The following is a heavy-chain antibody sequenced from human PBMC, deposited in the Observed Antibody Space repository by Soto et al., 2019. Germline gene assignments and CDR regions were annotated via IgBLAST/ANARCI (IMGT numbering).Heavy chain of an antibody. Sequence: PGGSLRLSCAASGFTFSSYSMNWVRQAPGKGLEWVSSISSSSSYIYYADSVKGRFTISRDNAKNSLYLQMNSLRAEDTAVYYCARGSTYYDFWSGHYRGGQGTLVTVSS. CDR3: ARGSTYYDFWSGHYR. CDR1: GFTFSSYS. V-gene: IGHV3-21*01. J-gene: IGHJ4*02. D-gene: IGHD3-3*01. CDR2: ISSSSSYI.